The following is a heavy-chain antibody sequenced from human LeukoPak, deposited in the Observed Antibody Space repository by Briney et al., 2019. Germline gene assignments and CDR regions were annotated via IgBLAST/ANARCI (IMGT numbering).Heavy chain of an antibody. J-gene: IGHJ4*02. V-gene: IGHV1-2*06. CDR2: INPNSGGT. CDR1: GYNLTGYY. Sequence: ASVKVSCKASGYNLTGYYMHWVRQAPGQGLEWMGRINPNSGGTKYAQKFRGRVTMTRDTSISTAYMELSRLRSDDTAVYYCARDLGYCSGGSCYSGYWGQGTLVTVSS. D-gene: IGHD2-15*01. CDR3: ARDLGYCSGGSCYSGY.